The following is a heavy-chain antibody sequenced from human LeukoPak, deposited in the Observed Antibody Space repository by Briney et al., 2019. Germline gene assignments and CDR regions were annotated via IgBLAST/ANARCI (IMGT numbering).Heavy chain of an antibody. J-gene: IGHJ4*02. CDR3: TTDSSGYFYYFDY. V-gene: IGHV3-15*01. CDR1: GFTFSTYA. D-gene: IGHD3-22*01. CDR2: IKSKTDGGTT. Sequence: KAGGSLRLSCAASGFTFSTYAMSWVRHAPGEGLEWVGRIKSKTDGGTTDYAAPVKGRFTISRDDSKNTLYLQMNSLKTEDTAVYYCTTDSSGYFYYFDYWGQGTLVTVSS.